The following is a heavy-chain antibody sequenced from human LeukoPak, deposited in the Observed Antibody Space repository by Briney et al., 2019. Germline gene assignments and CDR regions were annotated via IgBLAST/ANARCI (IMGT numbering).Heavy chain of an antibody. CDR2: ISSSGDYT. CDR3: ARQINGYCSSAGCYYLDY. CDR1: GFSFSDYY. Sequence: GGSLRLSCAASGFSFSDYYMTWIRQAPGKGLEWVSDISSSGDYTNYADSVKGRFTISRDNAKKSLYVQMNSLRAEDTAAYYCARQINGYCSSAGCYYLDYWGQGSLVTVSS. V-gene: IGHV3-11*06. J-gene: IGHJ4*02. D-gene: IGHD2-2*01.